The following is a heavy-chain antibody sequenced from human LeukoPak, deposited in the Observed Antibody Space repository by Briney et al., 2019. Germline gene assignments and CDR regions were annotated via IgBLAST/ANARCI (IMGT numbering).Heavy chain of an antibody. Sequence: QAGGSPRLSCAASGFTFSASPIHWVRQASGKGLEWIGRIRSKTDNYATTYAASVKGRFTISRDDSQNTAYLQMNSLKTEDTAVYYCARPRDGYIYWGQGTLVTVSS. V-gene: IGHV3-73*01. D-gene: IGHD5-24*01. CDR3: ARPRDGYIY. J-gene: IGHJ4*02. CDR2: IRSKTDNYAT. CDR1: GFTFSASP.